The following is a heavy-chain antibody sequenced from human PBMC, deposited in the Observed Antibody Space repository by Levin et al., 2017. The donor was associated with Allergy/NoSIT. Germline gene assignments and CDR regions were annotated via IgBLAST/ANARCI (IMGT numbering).Heavy chain of an antibody. D-gene: IGHD1-1*01. CDR1: GYTFTGHY. Sequence: ASVKVSCKASGYTFTGHYMHWVRQAPGQGLEWMGWINPNSGGTNNAQKFQGRVTMTRDTSISTAYMELRRLRSDDTAVYYCAREGSNDPYYDDGMDVWGQGTTVTVSS. J-gene: IGHJ6*02. V-gene: IGHV1-2*02. CDR2: INPNSGGT. CDR3: AREGSNDPYYDDGMDV.